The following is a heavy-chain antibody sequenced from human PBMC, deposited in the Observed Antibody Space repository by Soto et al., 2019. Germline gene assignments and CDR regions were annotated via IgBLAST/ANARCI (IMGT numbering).Heavy chain of an antibody. J-gene: IGHJ4*02. CDR2: IIPIINKS. CDR1: GGTFGTYT. CDR3: VRIVAGSAGGVDQ. Sequence: QVQLVQPGAEVKRPGSSMRVSCKASGGTFGTYTIAWLRQPPGHGPEWMGGIIPIINKSNYAQKFQVRVTITADESTSTAYMDLNSLRFDDTAVYYCVRIVAGSAGGVDQWCQGTRVTVS. D-gene: IGHD2-15*01. V-gene: IGHV1-69*01.